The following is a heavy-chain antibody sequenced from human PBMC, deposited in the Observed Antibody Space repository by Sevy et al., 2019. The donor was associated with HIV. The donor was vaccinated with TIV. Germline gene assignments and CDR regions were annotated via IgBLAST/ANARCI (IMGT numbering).Heavy chain of an antibody. Sequence: GGSLRLSCTVSGFIFNNKGMHWVRQAPGRGLEWVAAIFSDGTTKYYGDSVKGRFTISRDNSKNALFLQMNGLRVDDTALYYCARESGSDWYLDSWGQGTLVTVSS. V-gene: IGHV3-30*12. D-gene: IGHD2-21*02. J-gene: IGHJ4*02. CDR3: ARESGSDWYLDS. CDR1: GFIFNNKG. CDR2: IFSDGTTK.